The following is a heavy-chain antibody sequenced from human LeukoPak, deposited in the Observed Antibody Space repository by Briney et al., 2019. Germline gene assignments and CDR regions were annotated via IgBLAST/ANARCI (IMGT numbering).Heavy chain of an antibody. Sequence: SETLSLTCNVSGGSISSYFLSWIRQSPGKGLEWIGYIYTSGSTNYSPSLRSRVTISLDTSMNQLSPRLSSVTAADSAVYYCTRHPTPYDAFDSWGQGTLVTVSS. CDR2: IYTSGST. D-gene: IGHD3-22*01. CDR1: GGSISSYF. J-gene: IGHJ4*02. V-gene: IGHV4-4*09. CDR3: TRHPTPYDAFDS.